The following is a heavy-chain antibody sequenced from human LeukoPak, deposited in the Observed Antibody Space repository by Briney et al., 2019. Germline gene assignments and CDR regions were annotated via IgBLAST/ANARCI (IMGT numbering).Heavy chain of an antibody. Sequence: SETLSLTCTVSGGSISSSSYYWGWIRQPPGKGLEWIGEINHSGSTNYNPSLKSRVTISVDASKNQFSLKLSSVTAADTAVYYCARVSPKSNAFDIWGQGTMVTVSS. CDR2: INHSGST. D-gene: IGHD5/OR15-5a*01. J-gene: IGHJ3*02. CDR1: GGSISSSSYY. V-gene: IGHV4-39*07. CDR3: ARVSPKSNAFDI.